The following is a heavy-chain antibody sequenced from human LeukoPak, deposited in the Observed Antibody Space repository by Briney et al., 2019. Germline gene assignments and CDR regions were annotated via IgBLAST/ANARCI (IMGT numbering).Heavy chain of an antibody. CDR2: IYHSGST. J-gene: IGHJ4*02. V-gene: IGHV4-30-2*01. CDR3: ARASRSGYYFDY. D-gene: IGHD3-10*01. CDR1: GGSISSGGYS. Sequence: SQTLSLTCAVSGGSISSGGYSWSWIRQPPGTGLEWIGYIYHSGSTYYNPSLKSRVTISVDRSKNQFSLKLSSVTAADTAVYYCARASRSGYYFDYWGQGTLVTVSS.